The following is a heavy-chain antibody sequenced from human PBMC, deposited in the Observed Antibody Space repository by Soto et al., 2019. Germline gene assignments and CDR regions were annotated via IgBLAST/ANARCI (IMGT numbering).Heavy chain of an antibody. CDR1: GYTFTSYL. CDR2: IYPGDSDT. Sequence: PGESLKISCQGSGYTFTSYLIGWVRQMPGKGLEWMGIIYPGDSDTRYSPSFQGQVTISADKSISTAYLLWSSLKASDTAMYYCARYRTTGYYLSAFDICGQGTMVTVSS. V-gene: IGHV5-51*01. D-gene: IGHD1-1*01. CDR3: ARYRTTGYYLSAFDI. J-gene: IGHJ3*02.